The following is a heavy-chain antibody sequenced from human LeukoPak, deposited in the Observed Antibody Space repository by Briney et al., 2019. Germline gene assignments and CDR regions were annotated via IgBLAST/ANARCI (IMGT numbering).Heavy chain of an antibody. V-gene: IGHV5-51*01. CDR3: ARHLSSITSCPTY. CDR1: VYSFASYW. Sequence: TGESRKFSCKGSVYSFASYWIAWVRQLPGKGLEWMGVIYPGTAALTYSPSFQGQVTISADKSVSTAYLHWSGLKASDTAIYYCARHLSSITSCPTYWGQGALVTVSS. J-gene: IGHJ4*02. D-gene: IGHD2-2*01. CDR2: IYPGTAAL.